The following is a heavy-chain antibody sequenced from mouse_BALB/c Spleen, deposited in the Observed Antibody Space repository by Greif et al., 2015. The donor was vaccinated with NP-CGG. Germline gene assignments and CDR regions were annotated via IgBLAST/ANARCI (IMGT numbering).Heavy chain of an antibody. CDR2: INTSTGYT. Sequence: VKLMESGAELAKPGASVKMSCKASGYTFTSYWMHWVKQRPGQGLEWIGYINTSTGYTEYNQKFKDKATLTADKSSSTAYMQLSSLTSEDSAVYYCARYYYAMDYWGQGTSVTVSS. J-gene: IGHJ4*01. CDR1: GYTFTSYW. V-gene: IGHV1-7*01. CDR3: ARYYYAMDY.